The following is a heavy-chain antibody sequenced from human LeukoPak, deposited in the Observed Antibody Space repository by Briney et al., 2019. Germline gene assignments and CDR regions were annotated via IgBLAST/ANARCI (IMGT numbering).Heavy chain of an antibody. CDR3: ASCSGGSCHYFDY. J-gene: IGHJ4*02. Sequence: PSGTLSLTCAVSGASISTTKWWSWVRQPPGKGLEWIGEIYHSGSTNYNPSLKSRVTISVDKSKNQFSLKLSSVTAADTAVYYCASCSGGSCHYFDYWGQGTLVTVSS. V-gene: IGHV4-4*02. CDR1: GASISTTKW. D-gene: IGHD2-15*01. CDR2: IYHSGST.